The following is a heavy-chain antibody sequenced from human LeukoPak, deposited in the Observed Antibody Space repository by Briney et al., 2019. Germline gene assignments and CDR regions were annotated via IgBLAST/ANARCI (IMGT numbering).Heavy chain of an antibody. CDR2: IFYSGST. CDR1: GDSIGSSNNY. D-gene: IGHD6-13*01. Sequence: KASETLSLTCTVSGDSIGSSNNYWAWVRQPPGKGLEWLGSIFYSGSTYYNPSLKSRVTISVDTSKNQFSLNLYSVTAADTATYYCARRGITYSSSFVAYWGQGTLVTVSS. J-gene: IGHJ4*02. V-gene: IGHV4-39*01. CDR3: ARRGITYSSSFVAY.